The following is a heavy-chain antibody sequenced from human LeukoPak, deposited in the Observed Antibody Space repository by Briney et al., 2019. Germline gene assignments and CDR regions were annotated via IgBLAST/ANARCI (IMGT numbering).Heavy chain of an antibody. CDR1: GFTFSSYG. Sequence: PGGSLRLSCAASGFTFSSYGMHWVRQAPGKGLEWVAVISYDGSNKYYADSVKGRFTISRDNSKNTLYLQMNSLRAEDTAVYYCAKDPYPTPFSYYYGMDVWGQGTTVTVSS. V-gene: IGHV3-30*18. D-gene: IGHD2-2*02. CDR3: AKDPYPTPFSYYYGMDV. CDR2: ISYDGSNK. J-gene: IGHJ6*02.